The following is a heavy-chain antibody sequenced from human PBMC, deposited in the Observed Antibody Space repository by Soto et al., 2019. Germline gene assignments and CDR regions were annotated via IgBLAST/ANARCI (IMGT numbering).Heavy chain of an antibody. CDR1: GLSLSTIGLG. D-gene: IGHD6-19*01. Sequence: QITLKEYGPTLVSPTQTLTLICTFSGLSLSTIGLGVGWISQPPGKALEWLALIYWNYDKRYSPCLKARLTITKDTSKTQVVLTMTNMDPVDTDTNYCAHRPSGWYLFDYWGQGTLVTVSS. V-gene: IGHV2-5*01. CDR3: AHRPSGWYLFDY. J-gene: IGHJ4*02. CDR2: IYWNYDK.